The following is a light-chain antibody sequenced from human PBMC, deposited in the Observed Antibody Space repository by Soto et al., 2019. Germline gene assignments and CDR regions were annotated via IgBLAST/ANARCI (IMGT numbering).Light chain of an antibody. CDR1: QSVSSN. V-gene: IGKV3-15*01. CDR2: GAS. J-gene: IGKJ5*01. Sequence: EIVMTQSPPTLSVSPGERATLPCRASQSVSSNLAWYQQKPGQAPRLLMYGASTRASGIPDRFSGSGSGTEFTLPISSLQSEDFAVYYCQQYDSWPPVTFGQGTRLEIK. CDR3: QQYDSWPPVT.